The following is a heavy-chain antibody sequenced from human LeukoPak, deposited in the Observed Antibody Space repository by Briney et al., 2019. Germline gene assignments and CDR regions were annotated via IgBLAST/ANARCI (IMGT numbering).Heavy chain of an antibody. CDR1: GFTFSSYA. D-gene: IGHD1-1*01. Sequence: GGSLRLSCAASGFTFSSYAMSWVRQAPGKGLEWVAVIRHDGGYKYYADSVKGRFTISKDNSKNTLYLQMNSLRADDTAVYYCARDPGWNDDTNDAFDIWGQGTLVTVSS. CDR2: IRHDGGYK. CDR3: ARDPGWNDDTNDAFDI. J-gene: IGHJ3*02. V-gene: IGHV3-33*08.